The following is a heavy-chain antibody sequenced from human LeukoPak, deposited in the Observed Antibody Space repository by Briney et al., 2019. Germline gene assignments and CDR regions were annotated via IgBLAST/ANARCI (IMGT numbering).Heavy chain of an antibody. D-gene: IGHD5-18*01. Sequence: PGGSLRLSCAASGFTFSSYEMNWVRQAPGKGLEWVSYISSSGTTIYYADSVKGRFTISRDNAKNSLYLQTNTLRAEDTAVYYCARDGGYSYGSYYGMNVWGQGTTVTVSS. CDR3: ARDGGYSYGSYYGMNV. J-gene: IGHJ6*02. CDR1: GFTFSSYE. CDR2: ISSSGTTI. V-gene: IGHV3-48*03.